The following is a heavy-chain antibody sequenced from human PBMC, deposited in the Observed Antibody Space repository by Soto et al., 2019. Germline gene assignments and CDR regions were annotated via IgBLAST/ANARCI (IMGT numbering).Heavy chain of an antibody. Sequence: HPGGSLRLSCAASVFPFSDYVMTWVRQAPGQGLEWVSTINDNGGSTHYAESVKGRFTISRDNSRDALFLDMSSLSAADTATYFCAREKGTSAYPYGVFDVWGQGTTVTVSS. CDR3: AREKGTSAYPYGVFDV. CDR1: VFPFSDYV. CDR2: INDNGGST. V-gene: IGHV3-23*01. J-gene: IGHJ3*01. D-gene: IGHD3-16*01.